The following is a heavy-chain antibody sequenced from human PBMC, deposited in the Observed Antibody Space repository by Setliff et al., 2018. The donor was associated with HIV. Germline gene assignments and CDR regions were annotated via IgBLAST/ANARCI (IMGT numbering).Heavy chain of an antibody. J-gene: IGHJ4*02. CDR3: AKVRSSGHRGDYFNY. Sequence: GGSPRLSCAASGFTFTSYAMSWVRQAPGKGLEWVSGIVNSVGTTYYADSVKGRFTISRDNSKNTLYLQMNSLRVEDTAVYYCAKVRSSGHRGDYFNYWGQGTLVTVSA. D-gene: IGHD6-19*01. CDR2: IVNSVGTT. CDR1: GFTFTSYA. V-gene: IGHV3-23*01.